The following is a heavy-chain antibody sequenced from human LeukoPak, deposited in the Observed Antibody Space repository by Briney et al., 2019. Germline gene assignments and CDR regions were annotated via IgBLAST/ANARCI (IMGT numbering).Heavy chain of an antibody. CDR1: GYTFTSYY. V-gene: IGHV1-46*01. Sequence: ASVKVSCKASGYTFTSYYMHWVRQAPGQGLEWMGIINPSGGSTSYAQKFQGRVTMTRDTSTSTVYMELSSLRSDDTAVYYCARELGGDDFWSGYQENWFDPWGQGTLVTVSS. CDR3: ARELGGDDFWSGYQENWFDP. D-gene: IGHD3-3*01. J-gene: IGHJ5*02. CDR2: INPSGGST.